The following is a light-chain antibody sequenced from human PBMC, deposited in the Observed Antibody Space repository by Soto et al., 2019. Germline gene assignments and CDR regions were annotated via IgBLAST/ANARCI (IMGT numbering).Light chain of an antibody. CDR2: AAS. CDR3: QQYCSSGGIT. V-gene: IGKV3-20*01. CDR1: QTVINNQ. Sequence: DIVLTQSPGTLSFSPGERATLSCRASQTVINNQLAWYQQTPGQAPRLLIYAASSRAAGSPDRFSGSGSGTDFTLTITRLEPEDAAMYYCQQYCSSGGITFGHGTRLEI. J-gene: IGKJ5*01.